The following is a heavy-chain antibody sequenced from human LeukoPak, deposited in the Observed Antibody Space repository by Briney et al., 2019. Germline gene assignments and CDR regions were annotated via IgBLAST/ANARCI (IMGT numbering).Heavy chain of an antibody. CDR2: IYPGDSDT. CDR3: ARHQHDDILTGYYDY. Sequence: GESLKISCKGSGYSFTSYWIGWVRQMPGKGLEWMGIIYPGDSDTRYSPSFQGQVTISADKSISTAYLQWSSLKASDTAMYYCARHQHDDILTGYYDYWGQGTLVTVPS. D-gene: IGHD3-9*01. V-gene: IGHV5-51*01. J-gene: IGHJ4*02. CDR1: GYSFTSYW.